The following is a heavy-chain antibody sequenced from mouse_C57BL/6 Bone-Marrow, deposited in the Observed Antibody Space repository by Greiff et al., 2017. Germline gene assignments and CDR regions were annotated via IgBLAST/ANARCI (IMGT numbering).Heavy chain of an antibody. CDR3: ARPYYGSSSFDY. D-gene: IGHD1-1*01. CDR1: GYTFTSYG. V-gene: IGHV1-81*01. Sequence: VQLVESGAELARPGASVKLSCKASGYTFTSYGISWVKQRTGQGLEWIGEIYPRSGNTYYNEKFKGKATLTADKSSSTAYMELRSLTSEDSAVYFCARPYYGSSSFDYWGQGTTLTVSS. CDR2: IYPRSGNT. J-gene: IGHJ2*01.